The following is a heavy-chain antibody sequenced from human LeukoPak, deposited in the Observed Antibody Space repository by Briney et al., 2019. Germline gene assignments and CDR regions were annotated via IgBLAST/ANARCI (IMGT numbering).Heavy chain of an antibody. CDR2: VSAYNGKT. CDR1: GYTFISYG. CDR3: ARDYYDSSGYHGDAFDI. Sequence: GASVKVSCKASGYTFISYGISWVRQAPGQGLEWMGWVSAYNGKTNYAQKTQGRVTMTTDTSTSTAYMELSSLRSEDTAVYYCARDYYDSSGYHGDAFDIWGQGTMVTVSS. D-gene: IGHD3-22*01. J-gene: IGHJ3*02. V-gene: IGHV1-18*01.